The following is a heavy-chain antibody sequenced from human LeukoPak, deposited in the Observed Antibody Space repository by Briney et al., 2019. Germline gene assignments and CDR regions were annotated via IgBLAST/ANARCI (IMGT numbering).Heavy chain of an antibody. J-gene: IGHJ4*02. CDR1: GFTFSSYG. CDR3: ARVVGSGWYYFDY. CDR2: ISYDGSNK. V-gene: IGHV3-30*03. D-gene: IGHD6-19*01. Sequence: GGSLRLSCAASGFTFSSYGMHWVRQAPGKGLEWVAVISYDGSNKYYADSVKGRFTISRDNSKNTLYLQMNSLRAEDTAVYYCARVVGSGWYYFDYWGQGTLVTVSS.